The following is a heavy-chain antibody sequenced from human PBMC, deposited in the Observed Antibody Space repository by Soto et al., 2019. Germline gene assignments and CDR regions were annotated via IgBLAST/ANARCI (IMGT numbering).Heavy chain of an antibody. Sequence: PGGSLRLSCAASGFTFSSYGMHWVRQAPGKGLEWVAVISYDGSNKYYADSVKGRFTISRDNSKNTLYLQMNSLRAEDTAVYYCAKGLGAQYNWFDPWGQGTLVTVSS. CDR1: GFTFSSYG. V-gene: IGHV3-30*18. CDR3: AKGLGAQYNWFDP. CDR2: ISYDGSNK. J-gene: IGHJ5*02. D-gene: IGHD3-16*01.